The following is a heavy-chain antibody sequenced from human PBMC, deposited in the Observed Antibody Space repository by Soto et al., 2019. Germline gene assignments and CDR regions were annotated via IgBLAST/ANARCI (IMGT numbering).Heavy chain of an antibody. CDR1: GFTFSSYG. J-gene: IGHJ3*02. D-gene: IGHD2-15*01. CDR2: IWYDGSNK. Sequence: GGSLRLSCAASGFTFSSYGMHWVRQAPGKGLEWVAVIWYDGSNKYYADSVKGRFTISRENSKNKLYLQMNSLRAEDTAVYYCARLYCSGGSGYWYAFDIWGQGTMVTVSS. CDR3: ARLYCSGGSGYWYAFDI. V-gene: IGHV3-33*01.